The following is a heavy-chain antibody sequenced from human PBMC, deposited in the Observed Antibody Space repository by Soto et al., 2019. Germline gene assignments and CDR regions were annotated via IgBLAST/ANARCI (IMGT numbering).Heavy chain of an antibody. J-gene: IGHJ4*01. CDR3: ARGVEMATLSVRYYFAY. D-gene: IGHD2-15*01. CDR1: GFTFSISE. CDR2: MSYSGNTI. V-gene: IGHV3-48*03. Sequence: EVQLVESGGGFVQPGGSLRLSCAASGFTFSISEMTWVRQAPGKGLEWLAFMSYSGNTIYYADSVRGRFTISRENARNSLLLQMDSLRSEDTAGYYCARGVEMATLSVRYYFAYLGHGTLVTVSS.